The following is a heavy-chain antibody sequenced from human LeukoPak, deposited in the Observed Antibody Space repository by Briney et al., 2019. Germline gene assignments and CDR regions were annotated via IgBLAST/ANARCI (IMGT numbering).Heavy chain of an antibody. CDR1: GGSFSGYY. V-gene: IGHV4-34*01. CDR2: INHSGST. D-gene: IGHD6-19*01. Sequence: SETLSLTCAVYGGSFSGYYWSWIRQPPGKGLEWIGEINHSGSTNYNPSLKSRVTIPVDTSKNQFSLKLSSVTAADTAVYYCARGPLAGLDYYYGMDVWGQGTTVTVSS. CDR3: ARGPLAGLDYYYGMDV. J-gene: IGHJ6*02.